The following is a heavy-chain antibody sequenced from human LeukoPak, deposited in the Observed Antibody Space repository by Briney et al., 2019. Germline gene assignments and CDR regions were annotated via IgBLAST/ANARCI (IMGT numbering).Heavy chain of an antibody. CDR2: IIPILGIA. J-gene: IGHJ3*02. V-gene: IGHV1-69*04. CDR3: ARNGLETAFDI. Sequence: ASVKVSCKASGGTFSSYAISWVRQAPGQGLEWMGRIIPILGIANYAQKFQGRVTITADKSTSTAYMELSSLRSEDTAVYYCARNGLETAFDIWGQGTMVTVSS. CDR1: GGTFSSYA.